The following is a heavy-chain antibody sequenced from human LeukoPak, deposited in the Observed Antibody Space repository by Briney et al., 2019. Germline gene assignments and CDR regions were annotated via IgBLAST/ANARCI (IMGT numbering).Heavy chain of an antibody. CDR2: INPNSGRT. CDR1: GYTFTGYY. Sequence: ASVKVSCKASGYTFTGYYMHWVRQAPGQGLEWMGWINPNSGRTNYAQKFQGRVTMTRDTSISTAYMELSRLRSDDTAVYYCARGGAGSGYGFDYWGQGTLVTASS. D-gene: IGHD5-12*01. V-gene: IGHV1-2*02. J-gene: IGHJ4*02. CDR3: ARGGAGSGYGFDY.